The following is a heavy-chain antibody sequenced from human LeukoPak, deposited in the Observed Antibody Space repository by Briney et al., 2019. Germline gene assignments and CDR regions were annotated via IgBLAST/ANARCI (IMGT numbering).Heavy chain of an antibody. J-gene: IGHJ4*02. CDR1: GFTFSSYG. V-gene: IGHV3-23*01. CDR3: AKGYYYGSGSYLVDY. D-gene: IGHD3-10*01. CDR2: ISGSGGTT. Sequence: GGSLRLSCAASGFTFSSYGMSWVRQAPGKGLEWVSGISGSGGTTYYVDSMKGRFTISRDKSENTLYLQMNSLRVEDTAVYYCAKGYYYGSGSYLVDYWGQGTLVTVSS.